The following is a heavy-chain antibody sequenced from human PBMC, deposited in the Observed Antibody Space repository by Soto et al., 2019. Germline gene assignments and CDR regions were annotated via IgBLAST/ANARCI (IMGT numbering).Heavy chain of an antibody. CDR2: IYYSGST. V-gene: IGHV4-59*01. CDR1: GGSISSYY. CDR3: ASTVPYSSSYYFDY. J-gene: IGHJ4*02. Sequence: PSETLSLTCTVSGGSISSYYWSWIRQPPGKGLEWIGYIYYSGSTNYNPSLKSRVTISVDTSKNQSSLKLSSVTAADTAVYYCASTVPYSSSYYFDYWGQGTLVTVSS. D-gene: IGHD6-13*01.